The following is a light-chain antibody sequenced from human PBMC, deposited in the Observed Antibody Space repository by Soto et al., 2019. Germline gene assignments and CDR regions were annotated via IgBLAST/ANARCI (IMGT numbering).Light chain of an antibody. J-gene: IGLJ3*02. V-gene: IGLV2-11*01. CDR2: DVS. CDR3: CSYAGSYTWV. CDR1: SSDVGGYNY. Sequence: QSALTQPRSVSGSPGQSVTISCTGTSSDVGGYNYVSWYQQHPGKAPKLMIYDVSKRPSGAPDRFSGSKSGNTASLTISGLQAEDEADDDCCSYAGSYTWVFGGGTKVTVL.